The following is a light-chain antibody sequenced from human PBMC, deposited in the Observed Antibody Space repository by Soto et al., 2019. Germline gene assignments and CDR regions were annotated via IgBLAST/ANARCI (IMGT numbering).Light chain of an antibody. Sequence: QPVLTQPHSASGTPGQRVTISCSGSSSNIGSNYVYWYQQLPGTAPKLLIYRNNQRPSGVPDRFSGSKSGTSASLAISGLRSEDEADYYCAAWDDSLSGPVFGGGTKLTVL. CDR3: AAWDDSLSGPV. V-gene: IGLV1-47*01. CDR2: RNN. CDR1: SSNIGSNY. J-gene: IGLJ2*01.